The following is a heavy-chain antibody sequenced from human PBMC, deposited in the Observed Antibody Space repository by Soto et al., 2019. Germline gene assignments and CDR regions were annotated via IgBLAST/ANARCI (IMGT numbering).Heavy chain of an antibody. V-gene: IGHV4-30-4*01. Sequence: HVQLQESGPGPVTPSQTLSLSCTVSGVSITSGSYYWTRVRQSPGNGLEWIGYRYYSGNTYYNPSLNGRATISVDTSNNQFSLKLTSVTAADTAVYYCARGGYDTSGQTFIGWGPDCWGQGTLVTVSS. CDR2: RYYSGNT. CDR3: ARGGYDTSGQTFIGWGPDC. J-gene: IGHJ4*02. D-gene: IGHD3-22*01. CDR1: GVSITSGSYY.